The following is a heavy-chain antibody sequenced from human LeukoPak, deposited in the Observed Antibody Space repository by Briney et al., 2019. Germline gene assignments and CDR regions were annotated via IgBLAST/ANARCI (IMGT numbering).Heavy chain of an antibody. CDR1: GGSISSYY. CDR3: ARSYLPYYDFWSGYSWFDP. CDR2: IYYSGST. J-gene: IGHJ5*02. V-gene: IGHV4-59*12. D-gene: IGHD3-3*01. Sequence: SETLSLTCTASGGSISSYYWSWIRQPPGKGLEWIGYIYYSGSTNYNPSLKSRVTISVDTSKDQFSLKLSSVTAADTAVYYCARSYLPYYDFWSGYSWFDPWGQGTLVTVSS.